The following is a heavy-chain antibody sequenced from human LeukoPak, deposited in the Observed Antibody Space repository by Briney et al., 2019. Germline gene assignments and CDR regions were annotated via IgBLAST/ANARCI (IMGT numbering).Heavy chain of an antibody. Sequence: ASVKVSCKASGYTFTRRFLHWVRQAPGQGLEWMGIIDPDGGSTNYAQRFQGRLTMTRDTSTTTVYMELSSLRSEDTAMYYCASWAGETENGLWSGPFDYWGQGTLVTVSS. CDR1: GYTFTRRF. CDR2: IDPDGGST. CDR3: ASWAGETENGLWSGPFDY. V-gene: IGHV1-46*01. J-gene: IGHJ4*02. D-gene: IGHD3-3*01.